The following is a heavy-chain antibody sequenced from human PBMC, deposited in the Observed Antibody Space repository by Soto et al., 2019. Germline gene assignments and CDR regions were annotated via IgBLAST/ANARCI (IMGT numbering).Heavy chain of an antibody. Sequence: SETLSLTCTVSGGSISSYYWSWIRQPPGKGLEWIGYIYYSGSTNYNPSLKSRVTISVDTSKTQFSLKLSSVTAADTAVYYCARQGYDILTGYLRPAGDYYYMDVWGKGTTVTVSS. D-gene: IGHD3-9*01. CDR1: GGSISSYY. J-gene: IGHJ6*03. CDR3: ARQGYDILTGYLRPAGDYYYMDV. CDR2: IYYSGST. V-gene: IGHV4-59*08.